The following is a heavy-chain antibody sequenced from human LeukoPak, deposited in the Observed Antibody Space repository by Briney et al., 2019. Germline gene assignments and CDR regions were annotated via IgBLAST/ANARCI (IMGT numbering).Heavy chain of an antibody. CDR1: GFTFSSYG. CDR3: AKDPGPVTTGYFDC. D-gene: IGHD4-17*01. V-gene: IGHV3-30*18. Sequence: GGSLRLSCAASGFTFSSYGMHWVRQAPGKGLEWVAVISYDGSNKYYADSVKGRFTISRDNSKNTLYLQVNSLRAEDTAVYYCAKDPGPVTTGYFDCWGQGTLVTVSS. J-gene: IGHJ4*02. CDR2: ISYDGSNK.